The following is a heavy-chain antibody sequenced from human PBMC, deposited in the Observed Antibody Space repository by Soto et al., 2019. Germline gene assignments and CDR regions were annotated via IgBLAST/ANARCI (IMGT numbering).Heavy chain of an antibody. D-gene: IGHD1-26*01. CDR1: GGTFSSYA. V-gene: IGHV1-69*01. CDR2: IIPIFGTA. CDR3: ARGGYSGNYYHYYYDAMDV. J-gene: IGHJ6*02. Sequence: QVQLVQSGAEVKKPGSSVKVSCKASGGTFSSYAISWVRQAPGQGLEWMGGIIPIFGTANYAQKSQGRVTITADESTSTAYMELSSLRSEDTAVYYCARGGYSGNYYHYYYDAMDVCGQGTTVTVSS.